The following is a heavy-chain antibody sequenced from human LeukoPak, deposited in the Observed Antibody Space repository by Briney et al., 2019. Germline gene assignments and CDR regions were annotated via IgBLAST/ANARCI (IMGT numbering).Heavy chain of an antibody. V-gene: IGHV1-8*01. CDR3: AREYYYDSASFDP. Sequence: GASVKVSCKASGYTFTSYDINWVRQATGQGLEWMGWMNPNSGNTGYAQKFQGRVTMTRNTSISTAYMELSSLRSEDTAVYYRAREYYYDSASFDPWGQGTLVTVSS. D-gene: IGHD3-22*01. J-gene: IGHJ5*02. CDR1: GYTFTSYD. CDR2: MNPNSGNT.